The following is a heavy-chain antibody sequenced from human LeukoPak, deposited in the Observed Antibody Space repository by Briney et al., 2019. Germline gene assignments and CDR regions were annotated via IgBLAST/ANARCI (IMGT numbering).Heavy chain of an antibody. CDR3: ARSPSLYYYDSSGYLPPSGWLDP. CDR2: INPNSGGT. CDR1: GYTFTDYY. D-gene: IGHD3-22*01. V-gene: IGHV1-2*02. Sequence: ASVKVSCKASGYTFTDYYMHWVRQAPGQGIEWMGWINPNSGGTKYAQKFQGRVTMTRETSIRTGYMELSWLRSDDTAVYYCARSPSLYYYDSSGYLPPSGWLDPWGQGTLVTVSS. J-gene: IGHJ5*01.